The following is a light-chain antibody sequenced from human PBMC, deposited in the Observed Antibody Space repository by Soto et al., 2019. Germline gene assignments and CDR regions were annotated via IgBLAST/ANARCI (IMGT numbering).Light chain of an antibody. J-gene: IGKJ1*01. CDR1: QSVSNN. Sequence: EIVMTQSPATLSVSPGERATLSCRASQSVSNNLAWYQQKPGQAPRLLIYGASTRATGIPARFSGSGSGTEYNLTNSSLLSEDFADYYCQQYNNWPRTFGQGTKVEIK. V-gene: IGKV3-15*01. CDR2: GAS. CDR3: QQYNNWPRT.